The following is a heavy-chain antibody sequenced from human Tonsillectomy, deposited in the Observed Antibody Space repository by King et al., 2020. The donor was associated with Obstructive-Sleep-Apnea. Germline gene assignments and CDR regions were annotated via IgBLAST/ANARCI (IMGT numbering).Heavy chain of an antibody. D-gene: IGHD1-7*01. V-gene: IGHV3-30*04. CDR2: ISYDGSNK. Sequence: VQLVESGGGVVQPGRSLRLSCAPPGFTFSSYAMNWVRQAPGKGLEWVAVISYDGSNKYYADSVKGRFTISRDNSKNTLYLQMNILRAEDTAVYYCARGVTNWNYDTFFYYYGMDVWGQGTTVTVS. CDR3: ARGVTNWNYDTFFYYYGMDV. CDR1: GFTFSSYA. J-gene: IGHJ6*02.